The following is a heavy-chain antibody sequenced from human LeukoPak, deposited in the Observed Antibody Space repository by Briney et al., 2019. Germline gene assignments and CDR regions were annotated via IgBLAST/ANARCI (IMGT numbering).Heavy chain of an antibody. Sequence: SETLTLPCTVSGGSLSLCYASWLRQSAGKGLVWIGRIYTSGSTNYNPSVKSRVTMSLETSKYQFSLKLTSVTAADRAVYCCARGGGATSVDYWGQGTLGTVSS. CDR3: ARGGGATSVDY. D-gene: IGHD1-26*01. J-gene: IGHJ4*02. CDR2: IYTSGST. CDR1: GGSLSLCY. V-gene: IGHV4-4*07.